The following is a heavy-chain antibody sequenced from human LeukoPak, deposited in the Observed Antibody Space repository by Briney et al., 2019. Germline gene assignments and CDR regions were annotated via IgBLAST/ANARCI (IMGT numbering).Heavy chain of an antibody. J-gene: IGHJ4*02. CDR3: ARVLPGSYYAFGY. V-gene: IGHV4-59*01. D-gene: IGHD1-26*01. CDR1: GGSISSYY. Sequence: SETLSLTCTVSGGSISSYYWSWIRQPPGKGLEYIGYVYYSGSTNYNPSLKSRVTISVDTSKNQFSLRLSSVTAADTAVYYCARVLPGSYYAFGYWGQGTLVTVSS. CDR2: VYYSGST.